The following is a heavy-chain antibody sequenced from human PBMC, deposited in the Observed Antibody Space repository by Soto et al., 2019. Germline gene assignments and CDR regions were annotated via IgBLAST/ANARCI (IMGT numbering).Heavy chain of an antibody. CDR3: TRGGPRYDY. CDR1: GFIFSGSA. J-gene: IGHJ4*02. V-gene: IGHV3-73*02. D-gene: IGHD3-16*01. Sequence: EVQLVQSGGGLVQPGGSLKLSCAASGFIFSGSAIHWVRQASGKWLEWVGRIRSKGNNHATTYAASLRGRFIVSRDDSKNTAYLQMNSLETEDTAVYYCTRGGPRYDYWGQGTLVTVSS. CDR2: IRSKGNNHAT.